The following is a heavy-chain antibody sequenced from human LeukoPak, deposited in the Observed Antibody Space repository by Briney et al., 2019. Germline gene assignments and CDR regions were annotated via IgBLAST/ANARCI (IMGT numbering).Heavy chain of an antibody. CDR2: ISPGDSDT. CDR1: GCRFISYW. CDR3: ARRVSGGMDV. J-gene: IGHJ6*02. V-gene: IGHV5-51*01. Sequence: GESLKISFKGSGCRFISYWIAWVRLMPGKGLEWMGIISPGDSDTRSSPSFQGQVSISVDKSINTAYLQWSSLKASDTAMYYCARRVSGGMDVWGQGTPVTVSS.